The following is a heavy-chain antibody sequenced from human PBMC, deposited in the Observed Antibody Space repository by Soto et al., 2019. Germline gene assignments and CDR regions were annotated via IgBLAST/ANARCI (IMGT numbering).Heavy chain of an antibody. V-gene: IGHV3-74*01. Sequence: VQLVVSGGGLVQPGGSLRLSCAASGFTFSNYWMHWVRQAPGKGLVWVSHINSDESNTTYADSVKGRFTISRDNAKNTLYLQMNSLRGEDTAVYYCARALWFGELFFDYWGQGALVTVSS. CDR2: INSDESNT. J-gene: IGHJ4*02. CDR3: ARALWFGELFFDY. CDR1: GFTFSNYW. D-gene: IGHD3-10*01.